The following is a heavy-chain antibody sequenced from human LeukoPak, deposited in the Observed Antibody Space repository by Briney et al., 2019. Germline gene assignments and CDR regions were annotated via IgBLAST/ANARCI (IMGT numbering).Heavy chain of an antibody. CDR1: DYSISSGYY. V-gene: IGHV4-38-2*02. D-gene: IGHD6-13*01. Sequence: PSETLSLTCSVSDYSISSGYYRGWIRQPPGKGLEWTGSIYHSGSTYYNPSLKSRVTISADTSKNQFSLKLSSVTAADTAVYYCARLYSSSWPYKDWYFDLWGRGTLVTVSS. CDR2: IYHSGST. J-gene: IGHJ2*01. CDR3: ARLYSSSWPYKDWYFDL.